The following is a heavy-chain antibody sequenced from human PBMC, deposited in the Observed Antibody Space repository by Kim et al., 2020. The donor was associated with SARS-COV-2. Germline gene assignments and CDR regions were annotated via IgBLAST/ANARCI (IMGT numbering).Heavy chain of an antibody. CDR3: ARGRQSIAARQIDY. Sequence: AQKLQGRVTMTTDTSTSTAYMELRSLRSDDTAVYYCARGRQSIAARQIDYWGQGTLVTVSS. D-gene: IGHD6-6*01. V-gene: IGHV1-18*01. J-gene: IGHJ4*02.